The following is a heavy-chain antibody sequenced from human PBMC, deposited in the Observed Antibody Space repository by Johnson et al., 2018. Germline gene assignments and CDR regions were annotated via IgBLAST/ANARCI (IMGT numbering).Heavy chain of an antibody. CDR2: IWYDGSNK. CDR1: GFTFSSYG. J-gene: IGHJ3*02. CDR3: AKTGDYDFSGLGAFDI. Sequence: LVESGGGVVQPGRSLRLSCAASGFTFSSYGMHWVRQAPGKGLEWVAVIWYDGSNKTYADSVKGRFTISRDNSKNTLYRQMNSLRAEDTGVYYFAKTGDYDFSGLGAFDIWGQGTMVTVSS. D-gene: IGHD3-3*01. V-gene: IGHV3-33*06.